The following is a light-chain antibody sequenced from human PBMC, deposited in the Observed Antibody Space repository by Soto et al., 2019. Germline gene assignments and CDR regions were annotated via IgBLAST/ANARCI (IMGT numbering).Light chain of an antibody. CDR3: QQTNSFPRT. Sequence: DIQMTPSPSSLSASVVDTVTMTCLASQSISNYLNWYQQKPGTAPSLLIYAASSLQSGVPSRFSGSGSGTDFTLTINSLQPEDIATYYCQQTNSFPRTFGQGTTVDIK. J-gene: IGKJ1*01. V-gene: IGKV1-39*01. CDR2: AAS. CDR1: QSISNY.